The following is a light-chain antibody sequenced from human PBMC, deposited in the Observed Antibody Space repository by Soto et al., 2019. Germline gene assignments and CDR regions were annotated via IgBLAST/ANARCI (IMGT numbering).Light chain of an antibody. V-gene: IGKV1-5*01. CDR1: QSLNNY. Sequence: DIQMTQSPSTLSASVGDRVTITCRASQSLNNYLAWYQQKPGKAPKLLIYDASTLERGVPSRFSGTGSGAEFTLTISSLQPEDFGIYYCQQYENYWTFGQGTKVDIK. CDR2: DAS. CDR3: QQYENYWT. J-gene: IGKJ1*01.